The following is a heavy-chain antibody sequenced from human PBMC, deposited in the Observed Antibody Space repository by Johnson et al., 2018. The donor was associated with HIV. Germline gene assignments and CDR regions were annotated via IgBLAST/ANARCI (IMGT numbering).Heavy chain of an antibody. J-gene: IGHJ3*02. CDR1: GFTFDDYG. D-gene: IGHD2-21*02. Sequence: VQLVESGGGLVQPGGSLRLSCAASGFTFDDYGVSWVRQAPGKGLEWVANIKQDGSEKYYVDSVKGRFTIPKDNAKNSLYPQMNSLRAEDTAVYYCARGGYCGGDCYDGVAFDIWGQGTMVTVSS. V-gene: IGHV3-7*01. CDR3: ARGGYCGGDCYDGVAFDI. CDR2: IKQDGSEK.